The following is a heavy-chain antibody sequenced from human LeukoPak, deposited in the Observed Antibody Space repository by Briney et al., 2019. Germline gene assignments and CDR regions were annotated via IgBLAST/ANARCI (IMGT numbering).Heavy chain of an antibody. CDR2: ITTTGITT. J-gene: IGHJ2*01. CDR3: ASLVNWGSWYFDL. V-gene: IGHV3-23*01. D-gene: IGHD7-27*01. CDR1: GFTFSTCA. Sequence: GVSLRLSCAASGFTFSTCAMTWVRQIPGKGLEWVSAITTTGITTYYADSVKGRFTISRDNSKNTLYLQMDSLRAEDTAVYFCASLVNWGSWYFDLWGRGTLVTVS.